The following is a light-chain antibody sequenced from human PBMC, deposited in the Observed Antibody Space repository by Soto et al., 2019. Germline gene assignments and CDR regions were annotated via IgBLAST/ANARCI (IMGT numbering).Light chain of an antibody. Sequence: LVMTQSPLSLPVTAGEPASISCRSSQSLLHTNGYSYLDWYLQKPGQSPQLLIYLGSNRASGVPDKFSGSGSGTDFPLKISRVEAEDVEVYYCMQALQAWTLGQGTKVEIK. CDR3: MQALQAWT. CDR1: QSLLHTNGYSY. CDR2: LGS. J-gene: IGKJ1*01. V-gene: IGKV2-28*01.